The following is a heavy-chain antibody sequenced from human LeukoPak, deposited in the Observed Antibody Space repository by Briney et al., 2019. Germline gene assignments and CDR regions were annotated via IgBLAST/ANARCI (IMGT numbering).Heavy chain of an antibody. V-gene: IGHV4-61*02. D-gene: IGHD3-3*01. Sequence: SETLSLTYTVSGGSISSGSYYWSWIRQPAGKGLEWIGRIYTSGSTNYNPSLKSRVTISVDTSKNQFSLKLSSVTAADTAVYYCARDGLTIFGVVTAFDYWGQGTLVTVSS. J-gene: IGHJ4*02. CDR1: GGSISSGSYY. CDR3: ARDGLTIFGVVTAFDY. CDR2: IYTSGST.